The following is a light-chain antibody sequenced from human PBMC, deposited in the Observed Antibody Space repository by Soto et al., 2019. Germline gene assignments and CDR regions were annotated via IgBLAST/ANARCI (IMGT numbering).Light chain of an antibody. Sequence: QSVLTQPPSVSMDAGQRVTISCTGSSPKSGAGYDVHWYQQLPGTAPKLLIYGNSNRPSGVPDRFSGSKSGTSASLAITGLQAEDEADYYCQSYDSSLSGYVVFGGGTKLTVL. CDR1: SPKSGAGYD. CDR2: GNS. J-gene: IGLJ2*01. CDR3: QSYDSSLSGYVV. V-gene: IGLV1-40*01.